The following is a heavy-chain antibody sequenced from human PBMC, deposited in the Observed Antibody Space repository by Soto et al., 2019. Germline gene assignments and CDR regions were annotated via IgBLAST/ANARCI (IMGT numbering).Heavy chain of an antibody. CDR2: ISYDGSNK. CDR3: AKDYSGTQFVVVVAAAFDY. J-gene: IGHJ4*02. V-gene: IGHV3-30*18. Sequence: GGSLRLSCAASGFTFSSYGIHWVRQAPGKGLEWVAVISYDGSNKYYADSVKGRFTISRDNSKNTLYLQMNSLRAEDTAVYYCAKDYSGTQFVVVVAAAFDYWGQGTLVTVSS. CDR1: GFTFSSYG. D-gene: IGHD2-15*01.